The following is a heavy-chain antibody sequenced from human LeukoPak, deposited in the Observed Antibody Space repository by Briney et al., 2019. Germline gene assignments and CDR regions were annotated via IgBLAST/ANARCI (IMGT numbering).Heavy chain of an antibody. D-gene: IGHD3-10*01. CDR1: GYTFTSYD. CDR2: MNPNSGNT. Sequence: ASVSVSCTASGYTFTSYDINWVRQAPGQGLEWMGWMNPNSGNTGYAQKFQGRVTMIRNTSISTAYMELSSLRSEDTAVYYCARLGRGRGSGSYSDYWGQGTLVTVSS. CDR3: ARLGRGRGSGSYSDY. J-gene: IGHJ4*02. V-gene: IGHV1-8*01.